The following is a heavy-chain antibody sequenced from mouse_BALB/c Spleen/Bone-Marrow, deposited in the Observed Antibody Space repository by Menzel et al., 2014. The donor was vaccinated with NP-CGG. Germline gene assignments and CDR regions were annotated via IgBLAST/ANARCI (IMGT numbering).Heavy chain of an antibody. Sequence: QVQLKDSGPALVQPSQSLSITCTVSGFSLTSYGLHWVRQPPGKGLEWLVVIWSGGGTAYNAAFISRLSISKGNSKSQFYFKMNSLQADDAAIYYCARKNAVDYWGQGTSVAVAS. CDR2: IWSGGGT. V-gene: IGHV2-4*02. J-gene: IGHJ4*01. CDR3: ARKNAVDY. CDR1: GFSLTSYG.